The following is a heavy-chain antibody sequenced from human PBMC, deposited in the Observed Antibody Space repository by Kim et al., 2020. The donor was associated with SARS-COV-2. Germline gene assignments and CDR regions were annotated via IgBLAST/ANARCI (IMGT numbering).Heavy chain of an antibody. CDR2: MNPNSGNT. Sequence: ASVKVSCKASGYTFTSYDINWVRQATGQGLEWMGWMNPNSGNTGYAQKFQGRVTMTRNTSISTAYMELSSLRSEDTAVYYCASSSSHPWLGNWFDPWGQGTLVTVSS. CDR1: GYTFTSYD. CDR3: ASSSSHPWLGNWFDP. J-gene: IGHJ5*02. D-gene: IGHD6-19*01. V-gene: IGHV1-8*01.